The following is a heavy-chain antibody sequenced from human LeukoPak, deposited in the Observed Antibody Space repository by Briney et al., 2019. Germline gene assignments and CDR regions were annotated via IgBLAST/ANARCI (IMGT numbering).Heavy chain of an antibody. CDR2: IISIFGTA. Sequence: SVRVSCKASGYTFTPNVIHTVRQAPGQGLEWMGGIISIFGTANYAQKFQGRVTNPKETSTSTVYIELGSQGSGGTAGSYCARVYCGFGPCYSRRVIDSWGQGTRVTVSS. CDR3: ARVYCGFGPCYSRRVIDS. J-gene: IGHJ4*02. D-gene: IGHD2-15*01. V-gene: IGHV1-69*05. CDR1: GYTFTPNV.